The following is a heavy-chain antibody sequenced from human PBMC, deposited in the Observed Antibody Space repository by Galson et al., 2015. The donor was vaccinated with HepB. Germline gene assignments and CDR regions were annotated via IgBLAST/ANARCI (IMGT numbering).Heavy chain of an antibody. J-gene: IGHJ4*02. D-gene: IGHD5-12*01. V-gene: IGHV3-21*01. CDR1: GFTFSSYS. CDR2: ISSSSSYI. Sequence: SLRLSCAASGFTFSSYSMNWVRQAPGKGLEWVSSISSSSSYIYYADSVKGRFTISRDNAKNSLYLQMNSLRAEDTAVYYCARENDPSPRSDHSGYDYWGQGTLVTVSS. CDR3: ARENDPSPRSDHSGYDY.